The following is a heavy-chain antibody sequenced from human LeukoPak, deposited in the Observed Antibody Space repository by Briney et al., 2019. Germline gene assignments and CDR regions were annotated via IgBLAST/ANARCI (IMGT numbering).Heavy chain of an antibody. Sequence: LPGGSLRLSCAASGFTFSSFEMNWVRQAPGKGLEWISYISSSSSTIYYADSVKGRFTISRDNSKNTLYLQMNSLRVEDTAVYYCARVKTTVTGGVDVWGQGTTVTVSS. CDR3: ARVKTTVTGGVDV. CDR2: ISSSSSTI. CDR1: GFTFSSFE. D-gene: IGHD4-17*01. V-gene: IGHV3-48*01. J-gene: IGHJ6*02.